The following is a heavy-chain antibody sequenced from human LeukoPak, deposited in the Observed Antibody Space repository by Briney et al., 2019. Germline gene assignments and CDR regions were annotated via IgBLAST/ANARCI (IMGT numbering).Heavy chain of an antibody. V-gene: IGHV1-24*01. CDR3: ATGYLVTAGLMDV. J-gene: IGHJ6*02. CDR2: FDPEVGKT. D-gene: IGHD6-13*01. CDR1: GYTLSELS. Sequence: ASVKVSCKVSGYTLSELSMIWVRQAPGKGLEWRGRFDPEVGKTVYAQKFQGRVTMTEDTSTDTAYMELSSLRSEDTAVYYCATGYLVTAGLMDVWGQGTTATVSS.